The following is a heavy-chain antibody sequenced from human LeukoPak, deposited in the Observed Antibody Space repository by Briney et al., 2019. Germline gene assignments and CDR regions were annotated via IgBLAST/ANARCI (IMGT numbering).Heavy chain of an antibody. CDR2: IYYSGST. CDR3: ARDMTTVTYAFDI. D-gene: IGHD4-11*01. CDR1: GASISSAGYY. Sequence: SQTLSLTCTVSGASISSAGYYWSWIRQHPGKGLEWSGSIYYSGSTYYNPSLKSRVSISVDTSKNQFSLKLSSVTAADTAVYYCARDMTTVTYAFDIWGQGTMVTVSS. J-gene: IGHJ3*02. V-gene: IGHV4-31*03.